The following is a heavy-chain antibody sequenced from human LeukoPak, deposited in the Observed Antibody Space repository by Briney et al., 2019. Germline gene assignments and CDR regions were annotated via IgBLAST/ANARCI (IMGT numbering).Heavy chain of an antibody. CDR2: IYYSGST. Sequence: SETLSLTCTVSGDSISNPNYYWGWIRQPPGKGLEWIGSIYYSGSTYYNPSLKSRVTISVDTSKNQFSLKLSSVTAADTAVYYCARDPRKLDDFDYWGQGTLVTVSS. V-gene: IGHV4-39*07. CDR1: GDSISNPNYY. J-gene: IGHJ4*02. D-gene: IGHD3-3*01. CDR3: ARDPRKLDDFDY.